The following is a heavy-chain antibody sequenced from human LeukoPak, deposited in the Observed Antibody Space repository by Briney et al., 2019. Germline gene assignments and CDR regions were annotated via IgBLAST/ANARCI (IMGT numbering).Heavy chain of an antibody. CDR3: ARQHVLLTSNGWFDP. D-gene: IGHD3-9*01. J-gene: IGHJ5*01. CDR1: GGSFSGYY. V-gene: IGHV4-34*01. Sequence: SETLSLTCAVYGGSFSGYYWSWIRHPPGKGLEWIGEINHSGSTNYNPSLKSRVTISVDTSKNQSSLKLSSVTAADTAVYYCARQHVLLTSNGWFDPWGQGTLVTVSS. CDR2: INHSGST.